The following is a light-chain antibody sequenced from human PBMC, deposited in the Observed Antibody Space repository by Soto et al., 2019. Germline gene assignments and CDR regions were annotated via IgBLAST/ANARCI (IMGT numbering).Light chain of an antibody. V-gene: IGKV1-5*01. J-gene: IGKJ3*01. CDR3: QQYNTYST. CDR2: DAS. Sequence: DIQMTQSPSTLSASVGDRVTITCRASQSVSSWLAWYQQKPGKAPKLLIYDASTLQGGVPSRFSGSGSGTEFTLTINCLQPDDFATYYCQQYNTYSTFGPGTKVDI. CDR1: QSVSSW.